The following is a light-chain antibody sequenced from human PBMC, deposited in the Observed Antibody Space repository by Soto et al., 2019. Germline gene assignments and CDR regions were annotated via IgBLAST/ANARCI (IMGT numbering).Light chain of an antibody. CDR1: HSIGSW. CDR2: KAS. CDR3: QQYDNHSGYT. Sequence: DIPMTQSPSTLSASVGDRVTITCRATHSIGSWLAWYQQKPGKAPKLLIYKASSLESGVPLRFSGSASGTEFTLTISSLQPDDFATYYCQQYDNHSGYTFGQGTKLEMK. V-gene: IGKV1-5*03. J-gene: IGKJ2*01.